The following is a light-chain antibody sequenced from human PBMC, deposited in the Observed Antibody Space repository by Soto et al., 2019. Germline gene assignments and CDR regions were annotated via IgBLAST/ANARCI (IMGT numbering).Light chain of an antibody. CDR2: IDD. J-gene: IGLJ7*01. Sequence: QSVLTQPPSLSGTPGQRVTISCSGSTSNIAGNTVHWYQHLPETAPKLLIYIDDQRPSGVPDRFAGSKSGTSASLAISGLQSEDEPDYYCATWNDSLNAAVFGGGTQLTV. CDR3: ATWNDSLNAAV. CDR1: TSNIAGNT. V-gene: IGLV1-44*01.